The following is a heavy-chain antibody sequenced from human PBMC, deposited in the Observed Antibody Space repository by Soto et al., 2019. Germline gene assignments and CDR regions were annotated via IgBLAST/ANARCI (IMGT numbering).Heavy chain of an antibody. CDR2: IYPGDSDT. CDR3: ARQAAAGKYYYAMDV. V-gene: IGHV5-51*01. J-gene: IGHJ6*02. Sequence: EVQLVQSGAEVKKPGESLKISCKGSGYSFTTYWIGWVRQMPGKGLEGMVIIYPGDSDTTYSPSSQGQFTIAANNSLNTPDQHWSSLKASDTYIYYCARQAAAGKYYYAMDVWGQGTAVTVSS. D-gene: IGHD6-13*01. CDR1: GYSFTTYW.